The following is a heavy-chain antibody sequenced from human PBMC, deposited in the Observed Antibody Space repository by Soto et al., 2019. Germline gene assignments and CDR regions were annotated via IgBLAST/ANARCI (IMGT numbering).Heavy chain of an antibody. Sequence: EVQLVESGGGLVQPGGSLRLSCAASGFTFSSYWMHWVRQAPGKGRVWVSRIKYDGSNTNYADSVRGRFSISRDNDENTVYLQINSLRDEDTAIYYCARGIRNYYGMDVWGQGTTVTVSS. D-gene: IGHD5-18*01. V-gene: IGHV3-74*01. CDR1: GFTFSSYW. CDR3: ARGIRNYYGMDV. CDR2: IKYDGSNT. J-gene: IGHJ6*02.